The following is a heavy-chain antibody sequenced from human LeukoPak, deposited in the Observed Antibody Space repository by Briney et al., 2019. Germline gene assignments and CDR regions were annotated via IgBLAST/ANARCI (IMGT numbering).Heavy chain of an antibody. CDR2: TYYRSKWYN. Sequence: SQTLSLTCAISGDSVSSNSAAWNWIRQSPSRGLEWLGRTYYRSKWYNDYAESVKSRVTINPDTSKNQFSLQLNSVTPEDTAVYYCARDHLIVATSLAGFDPWGQGTLVTVSS. D-gene: IGHD2-15*01. CDR1: GDSVSSNSAA. CDR3: ARDHLIVATSLAGFDP. J-gene: IGHJ5*02. V-gene: IGHV6-1*01.